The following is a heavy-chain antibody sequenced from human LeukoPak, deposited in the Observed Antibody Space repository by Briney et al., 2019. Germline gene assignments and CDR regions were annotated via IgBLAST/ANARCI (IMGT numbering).Heavy chain of an antibody. D-gene: IGHD3-22*01. CDR2: IYYSGST. V-gene: IGHV4-59*01. CDR1: GRSISSYY. CDR3: ARSMIVGIDAFDI. Sequence: PSETLSLTCTVSGRSISSYYWSWIRQPPGKGLEWIGYIYYSGSTNYNPSLKSRVTISVDTSKNQFSLKLSSVTAADTAVYYCARSMIVGIDAFDIWGQGTMVTVSS. J-gene: IGHJ3*02.